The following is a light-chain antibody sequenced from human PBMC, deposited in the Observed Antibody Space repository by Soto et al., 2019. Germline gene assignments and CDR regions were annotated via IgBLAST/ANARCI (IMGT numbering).Light chain of an antibody. CDR1: SGSIASNY. CDR2: EDN. V-gene: IGLV6-57*02. Sequence: NFMLTQPHSVSESPGKTVTISCTGSSGSIASNYVQWYQQRPGSAPTTVIYEDNQRPSGVPDRFSGSIDSSSNSAPLTISGLKTEDEADYYCQSYDSSNGVVFGGGTKLTVL. CDR3: QSYDSSNGVV. J-gene: IGLJ2*01.